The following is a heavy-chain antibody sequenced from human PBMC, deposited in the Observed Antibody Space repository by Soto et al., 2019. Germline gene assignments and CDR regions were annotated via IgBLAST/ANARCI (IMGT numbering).Heavy chain of an antibody. Sequence: GGSLRLSCAASGFTFSDYYMSWIRQAPGKGLEWVSYISSSGSTIYYADSVKGRFTISRDNAKNSLYLQMNSLRAEDTAVYYCARRYRAFGVVMPHDAFDIWGQGTMVTVSS. CDR3: ARRYRAFGVVMPHDAFDI. CDR1: GFTFSDYY. D-gene: IGHD3-3*01. CDR2: ISSSGSTI. V-gene: IGHV3-11*01. J-gene: IGHJ3*02.